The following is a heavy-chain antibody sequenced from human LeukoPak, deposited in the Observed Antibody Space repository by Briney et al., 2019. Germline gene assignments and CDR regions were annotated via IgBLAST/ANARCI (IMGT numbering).Heavy chain of an antibody. Sequence: GGSLSLSCTASGFTFSSYAMHWVRQAPGKALEYVSAICSDGGSTYHADSVKGRFTISRDNSKNTLYLQMSSLRADDTAVYYCAKDRLGLVGYFDYWGPGTLVTVSS. CDR1: GFTFSSYA. V-gene: IGHV3-64D*09. D-gene: IGHD1-26*01. J-gene: IGHJ4*02. CDR2: ICSDGGST. CDR3: AKDRLGLVGYFDY.